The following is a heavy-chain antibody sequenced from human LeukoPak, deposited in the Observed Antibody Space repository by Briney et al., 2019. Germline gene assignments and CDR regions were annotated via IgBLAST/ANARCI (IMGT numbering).Heavy chain of an antibody. V-gene: IGHV3-33*06. CDR3: AKGLDYYYYMDF. D-gene: IGHD5/OR15-5a*01. J-gene: IGHJ6*03. CDR2: IWYDGSNK. Sequence: GGSLRLSCAASGFTFSSYGMHWVRQAPGKGLEWVAVIWYDGSNKYYADSVKGRFTISRDNSKNTLYLQMNSLRAEDTAVYYCAKGLDYYYYMDFLGKGTTVTVSS. CDR1: GFTFSSYG.